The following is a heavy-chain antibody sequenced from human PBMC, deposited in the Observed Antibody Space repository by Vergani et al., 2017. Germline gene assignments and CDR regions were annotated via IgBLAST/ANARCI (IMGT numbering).Heavy chain of an antibody. D-gene: IGHD3-16*01. CDR2: IIPIFGTA. Sequence: QVQLVQSGAEVKKPGSSVKVSCKASGGTFSSYAISWVRQAPGQGLEWMGRIIPIFGTANYAQKFQGRVTITADESTSTAYMELSRLRSDDTAVYYCARVRIPYWGPRGAFDIWGQGTMVTVSS. CDR3: ARVRIPYWGPRGAFDI. J-gene: IGHJ3*02. V-gene: IGHV1-69*18. CDR1: GGTFSSYA.